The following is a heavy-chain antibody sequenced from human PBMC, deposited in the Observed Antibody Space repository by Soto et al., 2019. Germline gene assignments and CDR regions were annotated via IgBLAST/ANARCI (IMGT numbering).Heavy chain of an antibody. CDR2: ISYDGSNK. J-gene: IGHJ3*02. CDR3: ANGNVYGDHLDAFDI. Sequence: GGSLRLSCAASGFTFSSYAMHWVRQAPGKGLEWVAVISYDGSNKYYADSVKGRFTISRDNSKNTLYLQMNSLRAEDTAVYYCANGNVYGDHLDAFDIWGQGTMVTVSS. D-gene: IGHD4-17*01. V-gene: IGHV3-30-3*01. CDR1: GFTFSSYA.